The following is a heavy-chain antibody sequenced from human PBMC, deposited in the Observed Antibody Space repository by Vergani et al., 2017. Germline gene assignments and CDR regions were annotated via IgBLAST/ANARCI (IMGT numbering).Heavy chain of an antibody. CDR2: ISWNSGSI. V-gene: IGHV3-9*01. CDR3: AKDLKSYISGSY. CDR1: GFTFDDYA. J-gene: IGHJ4*02. D-gene: IGHD6-19*01. Sequence: EVQLVESGGGLVQPGRSLRLSCAASGFTFDDYAMHWVRQAPGKGLEWVSGISWNSGSIGYADSVKGRFTISRDNAKNSLYLQMNSLRAEDTAVYYCAKDLKSYISGSYWGQGTLVTVSS.